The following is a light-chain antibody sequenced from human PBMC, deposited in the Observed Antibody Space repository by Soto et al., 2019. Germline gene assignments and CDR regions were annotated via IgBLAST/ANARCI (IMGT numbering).Light chain of an antibody. CDR1: QSVSSW. CDR3: QQYNKYSWT. Sequence: DIQMTQSPSTLSASVGDRVTITCRASQSVSSWLAWYQQKPGKAPKLLIYDASNLESGVPSRFSGSGSGTGFTLTISSLQPDDFATYYCQQYNKYSWTFGQGTKVEVK. CDR2: DAS. J-gene: IGKJ1*01. V-gene: IGKV1-5*01.